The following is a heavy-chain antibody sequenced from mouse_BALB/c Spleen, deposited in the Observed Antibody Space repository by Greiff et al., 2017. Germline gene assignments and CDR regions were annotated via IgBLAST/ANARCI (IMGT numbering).Heavy chain of an antibody. Sequence: EVHLVESGPSLVKPSQTLSLTCSVTGDSITSGYWNWIRKFPGNKLEYMGYISYSGSTYYNPSLKSRISITRDTSKNQYYLQLNSVTTEDTATYYCARGSYYRYDAWFAYWGQGTLVTVSA. CDR2: ISYSGST. CDR1: GDSITSGY. J-gene: IGHJ3*01. CDR3: ARGSYYRYDAWFAY. D-gene: IGHD2-14*01. V-gene: IGHV3-8*02.